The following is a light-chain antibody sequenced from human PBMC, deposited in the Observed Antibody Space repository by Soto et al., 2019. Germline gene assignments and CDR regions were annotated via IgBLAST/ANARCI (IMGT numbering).Light chain of an antibody. CDR3: QQYNSYST. Sequence: DIQMTQSPATLCASVGDRVTISCRASQSISNWLAWYQQKPGKAPKPLIYDASSLESGVPSRFSGGGFGTEFTLTISSLQPDDFGTYYCQQYNSYSTFGQGTKV. CDR2: DAS. CDR1: QSISNW. J-gene: IGKJ1*01. V-gene: IGKV1-5*01.